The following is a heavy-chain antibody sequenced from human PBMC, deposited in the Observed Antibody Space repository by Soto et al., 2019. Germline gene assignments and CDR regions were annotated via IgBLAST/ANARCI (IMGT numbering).Heavy chain of an antibody. Sequence: SETLSLTCTVAGGSISSYYWSWFRQPPGKGLEWIGYIYYSGSTNYNPSLKSRVTISVDTSKSQCSLKLSSVTAADTAVYYCARGGTAMVNGYYYYGMDVWGQGTRVTVSS. V-gene: IGHV4-59*01. J-gene: IGHJ6*02. D-gene: IGHD5-18*01. CDR3: ARGGTAMVNGYYYYGMDV. CDR2: IYYSGST. CDR1: GGSISSYY.